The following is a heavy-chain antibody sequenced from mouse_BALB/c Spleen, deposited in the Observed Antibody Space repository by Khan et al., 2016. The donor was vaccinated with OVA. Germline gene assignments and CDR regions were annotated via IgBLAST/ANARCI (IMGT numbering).Heavy chain of an antibody. V-gene: IGHV3-2*02. CDR3: TRGNYYGYYFDN. Sequence: EVQLQESGPGLVKPSQSLSLTCTVTGYSITSGYAWNWIRQFPGNKLEWMGYISYSGGTSYNPSLKSRISITRDTSKNQFFLQLNSVTTEDIATYYCTRGNYYGYYFDNWGQGTTLTVSS. J-gene: IGHJ2*01. CDR2: ISYSGGT. CDR1: GYSITSGYA. D-gene: IGHD1-1*01.